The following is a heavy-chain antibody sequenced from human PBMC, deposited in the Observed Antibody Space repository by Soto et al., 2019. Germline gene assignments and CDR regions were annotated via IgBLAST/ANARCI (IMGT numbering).Heavy chain of an antibody. CDR2: ISPYNDYT. V-gene: IGHV1-18*01. J-gene: IGHJ6*02. CDR3: ARGGYYDNSRGNLSHYGFDV. D-gene: IGHD3-16*01. Sequence: QVQLVQSAAEVKKPGASVKVSCKASGYTFIRYGITWVRQAPGQGFEWMGWISPYNDYTIYAQKLQGRVFMTTDTVTRIENLELSGLESDDTAVYYCARGGYYDNSRGNLSHYGFDVWGQGTSVTVS. CDR1: GYTFIRYG.